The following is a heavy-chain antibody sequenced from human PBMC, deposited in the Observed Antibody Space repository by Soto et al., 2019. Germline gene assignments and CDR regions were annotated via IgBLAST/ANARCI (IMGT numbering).Heavy chain of an antibody. D-gene: IGHD1-26*01. CDR3: TPDIVGATTGFDY. Sequence: QVQLVESGGGVVQPGRSLRLSCAASGFTFSSYAMHWVRQAPGKGLEWVAVISYDGSNKYYADSVKGRFTISRDNSKNPLYLQMNSLRAEDTAVYYCTPDIVGATTGFDYWGQGTLVTVSS. CDR2: ISYDGSNK. V-gene: IGHV3-30-3*01. J-gene: IGHJ4*02. CDR1: GFTFSSYA.